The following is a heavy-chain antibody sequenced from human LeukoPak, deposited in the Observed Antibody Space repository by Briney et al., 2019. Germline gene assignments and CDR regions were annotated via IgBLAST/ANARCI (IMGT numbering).Heavy chain of an antibody. J-gene: IGHJ3*02. CDR2: ISSSSSTI. V-gene: IGHV3-48*04. D-gene: IGHD3-9*01. CDR1: GFTFSSYS. CDR3: ARGSVPPVLRYFDWLLYGAFDI. Sequence: GGSLRLSCAASGFTFSSYSMNWVRQAPGKGLEWVSYISSSSSTIYYADSVKGRFTISRDNAKNSLYLQMNSLRAEDTAVYYCARGSVPPVLRYFDWLLYGAFDIWGQGTMVTVSS.